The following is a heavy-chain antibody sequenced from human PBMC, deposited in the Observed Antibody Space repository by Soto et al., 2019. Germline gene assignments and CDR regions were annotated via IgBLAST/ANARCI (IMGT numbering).Heavy chain of an antibody. Sequence: QLVQSRAEVKKPGSSVKVSCKASGGDFNSYTISWVRQAPGQGPEWMGTIIPILDVAKNAQKFQGRVQITADKTTTTVYMELRSLRSDDTAIYYCAQLWFGELWHGMDVWGQGTTVTVSS. CDR1: GGDFNSYT. J-gene: IGHJ6*02. D-gene: IGHD3-10*01. CDR3: AQLWFGELWHGMDV. CDR2: IIPILDVA. V-gene: IGHV1-69*02.